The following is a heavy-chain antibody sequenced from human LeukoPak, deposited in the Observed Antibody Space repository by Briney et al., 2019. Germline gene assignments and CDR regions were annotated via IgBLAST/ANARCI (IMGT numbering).Heavy chain of an antibody. CDR1: GHSLTEVS. CDR3: ATGFGERRLLPVYGYFFDF. D-gene: IGHD3-10*01. J-gene: IGHJ4*02. V-gene: IGHV1-24*01. Sequence: GASMKVSCKISGHSLTEVSMHWVRQSPGKGLEWMGSFDPEDNDPIYAEELQGRVTMTEDTSRDTAYMELSSLTSEDTAVYYCATGFGERRLLPVYGYFFDFWSQGTLVTVSS. CDR2: FDPEDNDP.